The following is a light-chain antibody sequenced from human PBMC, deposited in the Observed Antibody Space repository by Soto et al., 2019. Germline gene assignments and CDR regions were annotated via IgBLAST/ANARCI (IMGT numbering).Light chain of an antibody. CDR3: QQYGGSSFS. V-gene: IGKV3-20*01. Sequence: EIVLTQSPGTLSLSPGERATLSCRASQSVPNNYLAWYQQKRGQAPRPLIYAASTRATGIPDRFSGGGSGTDFTLTISRLEPEDFALYYCQQYGGSSFSFGPGTKVDI. J-gene: IGKJ3*01. CDR1: QSVPNNY. CDR2: AAS.